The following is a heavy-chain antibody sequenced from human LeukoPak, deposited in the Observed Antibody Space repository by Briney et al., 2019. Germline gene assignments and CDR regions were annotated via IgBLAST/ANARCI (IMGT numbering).Heavy chain of an antibody. Sequence: GGSLRLSCAASGFTFSSYWMSWVRQAPGKGLEWVANIKQDGSEKYYADSVKGRFTISRDNAKNSLYLQMNSLRAEDTAVYYCARDKRPGYFDYWGQGTLVTVSS. V-gene: IGHV3-7*01. CDR3: ARDKRPGYFDY. D-gene: IGHD6-6*01. CDR2: IKQDGSEK. J-gene: IGHJ4*02. CDR1: GFTFSSYW.